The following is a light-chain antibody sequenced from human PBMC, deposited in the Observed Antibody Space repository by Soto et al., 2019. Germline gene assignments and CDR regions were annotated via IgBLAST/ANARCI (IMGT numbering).Light chain of an antibody. V-gene: IGLV3-21*02. Sequence: SSELTQPPSVSVAPGQTARITCGGDNIGSKSVHWYQQKPGQAPVVVAYDDSDRPAGIPERFSGSNSGNTATLTISRVEVGDEADYYCQVWDSSGDHPVFGGGTQLTVL. CDR2: DDS. CDR3: QVWDSSGDHPV. CDR1: NIGSKS. J-gene: IGLJ2*01.